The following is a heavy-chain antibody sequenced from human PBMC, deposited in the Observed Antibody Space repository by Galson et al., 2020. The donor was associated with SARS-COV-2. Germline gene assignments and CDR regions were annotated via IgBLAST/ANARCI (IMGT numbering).Heavy chain of an antibody. V-gene: IGHV3-73*01. D-gene: IGHD1-26*01. Sequence: GGSLRLSCAASEFTFSGSVMHWVRQASGKGLEWVGLIRSKTNSYTTAYAASVKGRFTISRDDSKNTAYLQMNSLKTEDTAVYYCTRNVVGATIGGYFDLWGRGTLVTVSS. J-gene: IGHJ2*01. CDR3: TRNVVGATIGGYFDL. CDR2: IRSKTNSYTT. CDR1: EFTFSGSV.